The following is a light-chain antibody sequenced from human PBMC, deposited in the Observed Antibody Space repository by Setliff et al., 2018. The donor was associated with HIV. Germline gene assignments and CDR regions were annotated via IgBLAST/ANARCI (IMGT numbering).Light chain of an antibody. CDR1: TSDVGGYNY. V-gene: IGLV2-14*01. CDR3: SSYAITNTLP. Sequence: QSALAQPASVSGSPGQSMTISCTGTTSDVGGYNYVSWYQQHPGKAPKLIIYEVRNRPSGVSNRISGSKSGNTASLTISELQAEDEADYYCSSYAITNTLPFGTGTKVTVL. CDR2: EVR. J-gene: IGLJ1*01.